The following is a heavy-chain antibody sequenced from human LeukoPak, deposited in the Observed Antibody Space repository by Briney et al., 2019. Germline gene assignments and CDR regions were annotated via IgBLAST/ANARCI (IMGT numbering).Heavy chain of an antibody. CDR2: IFYSGTT. CDR1: NGSISGYY. J-gene: IGHJ5*02. CDR3: ARHGRRVTSSWFDP. D-gene: IGHD2-21*02. Sequence: PSETLSLTCTVSNGSISGYYWSWIRQPPGRGLEWIGYIFYSGTTNYNPSLKSRVTISVDTSNNQSSLRLSSVAAADTAVYYCARHGRRVTSSWFDPWGQGTLVTVSS. V-gene: IGHV4-59*08.